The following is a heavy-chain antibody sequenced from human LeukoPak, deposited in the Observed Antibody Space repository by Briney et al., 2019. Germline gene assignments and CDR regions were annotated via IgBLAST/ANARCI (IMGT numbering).Heavy chain of an antibody. CDR3: ARDDRSGVVVAALDY. CDR2: TSYDGSNK. Sequence: GGSLRLSCAASGFTFSSYGMHWVRQAPGKGLEWVAVTSYDGSNKYYADSVKGQFTISRDNSKNTLYLQINSLRAEDTALYFCARDDRSGVVVAALDYWGQGTLVTVSS. J-gene: IGHJ4*02. D-gene: IGHD3-22*01. CDR1: GFTFSSYG. V-gene: IGHV3-30*03.